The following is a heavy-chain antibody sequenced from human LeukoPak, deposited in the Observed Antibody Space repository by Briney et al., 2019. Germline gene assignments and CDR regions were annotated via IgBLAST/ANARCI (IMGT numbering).Heavy chain of an antibody. D-gene: IGHD3-3*01. V-gene: IGHV4-39*07. J-gene: IGHJ5*02. CDR1: GGSITSSSYY. Sequence: SETLSLTCSVSGGSITSSSYYWGWIRQPPGKGLEWIGEINHSGSTNYNPSLKSRVTISVDTSKNQFSLKLSSVTAADTAVYYCARGPNYDFWSGYKPPLFDPWGQGTLVTVSS. CDR3: ARGPNYDFWSGYKPPLFDP. CDR2: INHSGST.